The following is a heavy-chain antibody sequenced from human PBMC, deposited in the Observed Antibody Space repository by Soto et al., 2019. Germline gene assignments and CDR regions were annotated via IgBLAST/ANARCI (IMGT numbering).Heavy chain of an antibody. CDR3: AKWTYLDF. J-gene: IGHJ4*02. V-gene: IGHV3-23*01. CDR1: GLNFATFT. Sequence: DVQLSESGGDLVRPGGPLRLSCTTSGLNFATFTLTWVPQAPGHGLEWVATVVGRDVKTHYADSVKGRFSISRDTSRNTVYLQMNNLRGDDTAIYYCAKWTYLDFWGQGTRVTVSS. CDR2: VVGRDVKT. D-gene: IGHD1-1*01.